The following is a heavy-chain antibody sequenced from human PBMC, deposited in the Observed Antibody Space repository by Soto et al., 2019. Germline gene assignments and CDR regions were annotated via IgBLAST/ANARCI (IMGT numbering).Heavy chain of an antibody. CDR2: ISAYNGNT. J-gene: IGHJ6*02. CDR1: GYTFTSYC. CDR3: ARIIRYYDFWKAGMDV. Sequence: RASVNVSFQSSGYTFTSYCISWVRQAPGQGLEWMGWISAYNGNTNYAQKLQGRVTMTTDTSTSTAYMELRSLRSDDTAVYYCARIIRYYDFWKAGMDVWGQGTTVTVSS. D-gene: IGHD3-3*01. V-gene: IGHV1-18*04.